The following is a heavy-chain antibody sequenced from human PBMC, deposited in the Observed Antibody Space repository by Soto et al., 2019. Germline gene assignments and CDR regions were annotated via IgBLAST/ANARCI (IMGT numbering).Heavy chain of an antibody. CDR2: IIPIGGTA. V-gene: IGHV1-69*05. J-gene: IGHJ6*03. CDR3: ARSKYMDV. Sequence: ASVKVSCKASGGTFSSYAISWVRQAPGQGLEWMGGIIPIGGTANYAQRFQGRVTMTTDESTTTVYMELSSLRSEDTAMYYCARSKYMDVWGKGTTVTVSS. CDR1: GGTFSSYA.